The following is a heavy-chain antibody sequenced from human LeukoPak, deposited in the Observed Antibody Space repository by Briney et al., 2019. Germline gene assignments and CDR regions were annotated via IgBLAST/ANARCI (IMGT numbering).Heavy chain of an antibody. D-gene: IGHD5-18*01. J-gene: IGHJ4*02. Sequence: GXSLQISCKGSGYIFTSYWIGWVRQLPGKGVEWMGIIYPGDSDTRYSPSFQGQVTISADKSISTAYLQWSSLKASDTAMYYCARSQYRGYSYGEDYWGQGTLVTVSS. CDR1: GYIFTSYW. CDR3: ARSQYRGYSYGEDY. V-gene: IGHV5-51*01. CDR2: IYPGDSDT.